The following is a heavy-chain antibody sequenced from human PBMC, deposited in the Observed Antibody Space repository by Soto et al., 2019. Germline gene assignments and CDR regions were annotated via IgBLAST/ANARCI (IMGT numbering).Heavy chain of an antibody. CDR1: GFTFSSYA. D-gene: IGHD3-22*01. J-gene: IGHJ4*02. V-gene: IGHV3-23*01. CDR2: ISGSGGST. CDR3: AKEDYYYDSSGDSMYPDY. Sequence: PGGSLRLSCAASGFTFSSYAMSWVRQAPGKGLEWVSAISGSGGSTYYADSVKGRFTISRDNSKNTLYLQMNSLRAEDTAVYYCAKEDYYYDSSGDSMYPDYWGQGTLVTVSS.